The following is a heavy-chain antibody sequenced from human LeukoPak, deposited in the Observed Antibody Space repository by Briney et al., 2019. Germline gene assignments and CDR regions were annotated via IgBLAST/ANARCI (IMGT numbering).Heavy chain of an antibody. V-gene: IGHV3-48*03. D-gene: IGHD3-16*01. CDR3: ARFGVYYYYYMDV. CDR1: GFTFSSYE. Sequence: SGGSLRLSCAASGFTFSSYEMNWVRQAPGKGLEWLSHISISGTTIHYADSVKGRFTISRDNAKNSLYLQMNSLRAEDTAVYYCARFGVYYYYYMDVWGKGTTVTVSS. CDR2: ISISGTTI. J-gene: IGHJ6*03.